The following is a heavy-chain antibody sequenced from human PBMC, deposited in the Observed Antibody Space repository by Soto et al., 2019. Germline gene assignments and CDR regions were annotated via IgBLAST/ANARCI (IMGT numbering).Heavy chain of an antibody. V-gene: IGHV3-73*01. CDR3: ARRACSSGGCYSDFDR. CDR1: GFTFSGFD. Sequence: EVQLVESGGGLVQPGGSLKLSCAASGFTFSGFDMHWVRQASGEGLEWVGRIKTKVASYATGVAASVQGRFTISRDDSKNTAYLEMNSLNSDDTAVYYCARRACSSGGCYSDFDRWGQGTLVTVSS. CDR2: IKTKVASYAT. D-gene: IGHD2-15*01. J-gene: IGHJ4*02.